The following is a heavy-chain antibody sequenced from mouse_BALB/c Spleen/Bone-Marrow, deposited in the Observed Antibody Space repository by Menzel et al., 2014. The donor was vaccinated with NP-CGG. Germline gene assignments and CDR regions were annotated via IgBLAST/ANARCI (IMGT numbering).Heavy chain of an antibody. D-gene: IGHD2-2*01. V-gene: IGHV1-7*01. Sequence: QVQLQQSGAELAKPGASVKMSCKASGYTFXSYWMHWVKQRPGQGLEWIGYINPSTGYTEYNQKFKDKATLTADKSSSTAFMQLSSLTSEDSAVYYCARSGGYDGFSYWGQGTTLTVSS. CDR3: ARSGGYDGFSY. CDR1: GYTFXSYW. J-gene: IGHJ2*01. CDR2: INPSTGYT.